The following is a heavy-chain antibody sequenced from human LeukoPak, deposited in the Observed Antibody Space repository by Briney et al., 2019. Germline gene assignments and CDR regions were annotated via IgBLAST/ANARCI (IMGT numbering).Heavy chain of an antibody. CDR1: GFTFSSHW. J-gene: IGHJ4*02. CDR2: IKKDGSEK. V-gene: IGHV3-7*01. D-gene: IGHD5-18*01. Sequence: GSLRLSCAASGFTFSSHWMSWVRQAPGKGLEWVANIKKDGSEKYYVDAVKGRFTISRDNAKTSLYLQMNSLRAEDTAVYYCARDLSGIAGYTYGRGIDYWGQGTLVTVSS. CDR3: ARDLSGIAGYTYGRGIDY.